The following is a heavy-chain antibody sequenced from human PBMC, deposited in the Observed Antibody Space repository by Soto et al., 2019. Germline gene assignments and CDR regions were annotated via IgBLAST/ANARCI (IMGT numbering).Heavy chain of an antibody. J-gene: IGHJ5*02. V-gene: IGHV3-23*01. Sequence: GSLRLSCAASGFTFSSYAMSWVRQAPGKGLEWVSAISGSGGSTYYADSVKGRFTISRDNSKNTLYLQMNSLRAEDTAVYYCAKGARELWLPSDWFDPWGQGTQVTVSS. CDR1: GFTFSSYA. D-gene: IGHD5-18*01. CDR3: AKGARELWLPSDWFDP. CDR2: ISGSGGST.